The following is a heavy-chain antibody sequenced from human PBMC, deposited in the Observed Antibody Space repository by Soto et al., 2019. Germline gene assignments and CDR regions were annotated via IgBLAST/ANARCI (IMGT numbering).Heavy chain of an antibody. D-gene: IGHD2-21*02. J-gene: IGHJ4*02. CDR3: ATFVVTDSRHTAFEF. CDR1: GGSISTGSYY. Sequence: SETLSLTCAVSGGSISTGSYYWCCFRQPPGKGLDWIGNIYYSGTTYYNPSLKSRVTISVDTSKNQFSLKLNSVTAADTAVYYCATFVVTDSRHTAFEFWGRGTMLTVSS. CDR2: IYYSGTT. V-gene: IGHV4-39*01.